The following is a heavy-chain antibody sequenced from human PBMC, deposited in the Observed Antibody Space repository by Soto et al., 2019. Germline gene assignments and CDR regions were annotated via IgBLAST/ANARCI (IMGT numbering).Heavy chain of an antibody. J-gene: IGHJ3*02. CDR2: IYYSGST. CDR3: AGFVSTLDAFAI. Sequence: SETLSLTCTVSGGSISSSSYYWGWIRQPPGKGLEWIGSIYYSGSTYYNPSLKSRVTISVDTSKNQFSLKLSSVTAADTAVYYCAGFVSTLDAFAIWGQGTMVTVSS. CDR1: GGSISSSSYY. V-gene: IGHV4-39*01. D-gene: IGHD2-15*01.